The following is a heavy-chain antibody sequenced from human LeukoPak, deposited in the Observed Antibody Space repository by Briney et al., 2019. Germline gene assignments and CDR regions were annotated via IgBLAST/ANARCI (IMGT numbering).Heavy chain of an antibody. CDR3: ARDPYGYCSSTSCYEGDCYYGMDV. CDR1: GFTFSSYS. Sequence: GGSLRLSCAASGFTFSSYSMNWVRQAPGKGLEWVSYISSSSSTIYYADSVKGRFTISRDNAKNSLYLQMNSLRDEDTAVYYCARDPYGYCSSTSCYEGDCYYGMDVWGQGTTVTVSS. CDR2: ISSSSSTI. V-gene: IGHV3-48*02. J-gene: IGHJ6*02. D-gene: IGHD2-2*03.